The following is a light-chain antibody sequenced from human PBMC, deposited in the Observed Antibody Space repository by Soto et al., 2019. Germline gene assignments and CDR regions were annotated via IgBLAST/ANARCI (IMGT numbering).Light chain of an antibody. CDR2: DAS. CDR1: QSVSSY. Sequence: EIVFTQSPATLSLSPGERATLSCRASQSVSSYLAWYQQKPGQAPRLLIYDASNRDTGIPARFSGSGSGTECTLTISSPQSEDFAVYYCQQYNNSPPTFGQGTRLEIK. J-gene: IGKJ5*01. CDR3: QQYNNSPPT. V-gene: IGKV3-11*01.